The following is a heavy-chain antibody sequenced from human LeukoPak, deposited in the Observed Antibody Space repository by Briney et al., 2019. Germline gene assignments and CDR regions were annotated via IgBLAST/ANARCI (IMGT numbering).Heavy chain of an antibody. CDR1: GFTFNKYG. CDR3: ARAGIDNALDY. D-gene: IGHD2-2*01. V-gene: IGHV3-33*01. Sequence: PGGALRLSCAATGFTFNKYGMTWVRQAPGKGLEWVAIIWYDGSNKYFADSVMGRFTISKDNSKNTVYLQMNSLRIEDTAVYHCARAGIDNALDYWGPGTQVTVSS. J-gene: IGHJ4*02. CDR2: IWYDGSNK.